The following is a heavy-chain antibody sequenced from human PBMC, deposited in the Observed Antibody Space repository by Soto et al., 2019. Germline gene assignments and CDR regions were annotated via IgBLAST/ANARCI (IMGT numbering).Heavy chain of an antibody. Sequence: GGSLRLSCAASGFTFSSYAMSWVRQAPGKGLEWVSAISGSGGSTYYEDSVKGRFTISRDNSKNTLYLQMNSLRAEDMAVYYCASVFKVELGISESVQDYWGQGPLVTVSS. CDR2: ISGSGGST. D-gene: IGHD7-27*01. V-gene: IGHV3-23*01. CDR3: ASVFKVELGISESVQDY. J-gene: IGHJ4*02. CDR1: GFTFSSYA.